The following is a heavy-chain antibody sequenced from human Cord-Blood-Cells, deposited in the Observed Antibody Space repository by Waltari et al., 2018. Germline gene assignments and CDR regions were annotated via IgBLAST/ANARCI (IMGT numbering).Heavy chain of an antibody. V-gene: IGHV5-51*03. Sequence: EVQLVQSGAEVKKPGESLKISCKGSGYSCTSYWIGWVRQMPGTGLEWMGIIYPGDSDTRYSPSFQGQVTISADKSISTAYLQWSSLKASDTAMYYCASTLGYCSSTSCYADAFDIWGQGTMVTVSS. D-gene: IGHD2-2*01. CDR2: IYPGDSDT. CDR1: GYSCTSYW. CDR3: ASTLGYCSSTSCYADAFDI. J-gene: IGHJ3*02.